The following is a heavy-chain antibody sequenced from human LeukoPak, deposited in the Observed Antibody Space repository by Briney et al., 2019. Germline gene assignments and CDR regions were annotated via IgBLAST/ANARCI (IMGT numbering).Heavy chain of an antibody. J-gene: IGHJ6*02. CDR3: ARDHVVAGYGMDV. V-gene: IGHV3-30*03. CDR1: GFTFSSYG. Sequence: GGSLRLSCAASGFTFSSYGMHWVRQAPGKGLEWVAVISYDGSNKYYADSVKGRFTISRDNSKNTLYLQMNSLRAEDTAVYYCARDHVVAGYGMDVWGQGTTVTVSS. CDR2: ISYDGSNK. D-gene: IGHD2-15*01.